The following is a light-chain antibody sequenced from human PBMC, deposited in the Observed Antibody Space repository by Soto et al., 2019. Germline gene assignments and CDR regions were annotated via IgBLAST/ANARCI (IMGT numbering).Light chain of an antibody. CDR2: DSS. J-gene: IGKJ4*01. Sequence: EIVMTQSPATLALSPGERATLSCRASQSVGTYLAWYQQKPGQAHRLLIYDSSKRATDIPARFSGSGSGTDFTLTISSLEPEYFAVYYCQQRSIFPPAFGGGTKVEIK. CDR3: QQRSIFPPA. V-gene: IGKV3-11*01. CDR1: QSVGTY.